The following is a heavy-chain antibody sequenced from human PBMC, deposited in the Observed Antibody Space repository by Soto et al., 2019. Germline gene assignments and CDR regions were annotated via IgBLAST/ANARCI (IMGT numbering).Heavy chain of an antibody. J-gene: IGHJ4*02. Sequence: SETLSLTCTVSGGSVSSSSYSWGWVRQSPGKGLEWIGTIYSNDNTHYNPSLLSRVTISVDTSKNEFSLKLNSVTAADTAVYYCARAPTYYYDSSGPKFDYWGQGTLVTVSS. CDR2: IYSNDNT. CDR1: GGSVSSSSYS. CDR3: ARAPTYYYDSSGPKFDY. D-gene: IGHD3-22*01. V-gene: IGHV4-39*01.